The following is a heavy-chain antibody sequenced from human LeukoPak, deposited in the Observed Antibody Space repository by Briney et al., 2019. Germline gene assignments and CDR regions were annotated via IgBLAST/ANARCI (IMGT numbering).Heavy chain of an antibody. CDR2: IYYSGST. D-gene: IGHD2-2*01. Sequence: SETLSLTCTVSGGSISSGGYYWSWIRQHPGKGLEWIGCIYYSGSTYYNPSLKSRVTISVDTSKNQFSLKLSSVTAADTAVYYCARGEVVPAAIFDYWGQGTLVTVSS. J-gene: IGHJ4*02. CDR3: ARGEVVPAAIFDY. CDR1: GGSISSGGYY. V-gene: IGHV4-31*03.